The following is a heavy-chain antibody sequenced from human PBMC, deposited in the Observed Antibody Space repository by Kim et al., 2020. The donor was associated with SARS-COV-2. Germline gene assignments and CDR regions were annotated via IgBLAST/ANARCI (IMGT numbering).Heavy chain of an antibody. J-gene: IGHJ2*01. CDR3: ARHRQYANWYFDL. D-gene: IGHD2-8*01. CDR2: IDPSDSYT. CDR1: GYSFTSYW. V-gene: IGHV5-10-1*01. Sequence: GESLRISCNGSGYSFTSYWISWVRQMPGKGLEWMGRIDPSDSYTNYSPSFQGHVTISADKSISTAYLQWSSLKASDTAMYYCARHRQYANWYFDLWGRGTLVTVSS.